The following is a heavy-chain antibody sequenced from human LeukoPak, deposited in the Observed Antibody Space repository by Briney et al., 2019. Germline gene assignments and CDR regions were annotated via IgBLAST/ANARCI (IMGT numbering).Heavy chain of an antibody. J-gene: IGHJ3*02. CDR1: GFTFSSYE. D-gene: IGHD5-24*01. Sequence: PGGSLRLSCAASGFTFSSYEMNWVRQAPGKGLEWVSFISTSSIYIYYADSVKGRFTTSRDNAKNSLYLQMNSLRAEDTAVYYCARGRDGYNLVDAFDIWGQGIMVTVSS. CDR2: ISTSSIYI. CDR3: ARGRDGYNLVDAFDI. V-gene: IGHV3-21*01.